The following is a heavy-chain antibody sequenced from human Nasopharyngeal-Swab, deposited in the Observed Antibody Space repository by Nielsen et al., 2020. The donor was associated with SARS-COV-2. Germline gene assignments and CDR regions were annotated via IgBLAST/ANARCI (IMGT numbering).Heavy chain of an antibody. CDR3: AVASSGWYFPQGAFDI. CDR2: IVVGSGNT. CDR1: GFTFTSSA. V-gene: IGHV1-58*01. J-gene: IGHJ3*02. Sequence: SVKVSCKASGFTFTSSAVQWVRRARGQRLEWIGWIVVGSGNTNYAQKFQERVTITRDMSTSTAYMELSSLRSEDTAVYYCAVASSGWYFPQGAFDIWGQGTMVTVSS. D-gene: IGHD6-19*01.